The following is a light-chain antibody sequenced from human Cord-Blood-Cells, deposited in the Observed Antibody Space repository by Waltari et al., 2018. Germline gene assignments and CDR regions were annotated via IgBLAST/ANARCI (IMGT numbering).Light chain of an antibody. Sequence: QSALTQPASVSGSPGQSITISCTGTSSNVGGYNYVSVYQQHPGKAPKLMIYEGSNRPSGVSNRFSSSKSGNTASLSLLGLHADGEADYYYSSYTSSSTLVVFGTGTKVTVL. J-gene: IGLJ1*01. CDR3: SSYTSSSTLVV. CDR1: SSNVGGYNY. V-gene: IGLV2-14*01. CDR2: EGS.